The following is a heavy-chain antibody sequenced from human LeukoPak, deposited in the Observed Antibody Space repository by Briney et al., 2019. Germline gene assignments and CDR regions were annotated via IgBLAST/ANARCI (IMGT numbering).Heavy chain of an antibody. CDR1: GFTFSIYA. J-gene: IGHJ4*02. Sequence: GGSLRLSCAASGFTFSIYAMSWVRQAPGKGLEWVSAISGSGGSTYYADSVKGRFTISRDNSKNTLYLQMNSLRAEDTAVYYCAKTRSSGYSPYYFDYWGQGTLVTVSS. CDR3: AKTRSSGYSPYYFDY. CDR2: ISGSGGST. V-gene: IGHV3-23*01. D-gene: IGHD3-22*01.